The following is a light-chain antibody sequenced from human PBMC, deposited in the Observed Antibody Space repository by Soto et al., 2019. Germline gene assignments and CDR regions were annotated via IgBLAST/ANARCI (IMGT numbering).Light chain of an antibody. Sequence: NFMLTQPHSVSESPGKTVTISCTGSIGSVASNYVHWYQRRPGSAPTIVIYGDNQRPSGVPDRFSGSIDSSSNSASLTISRLKTEDEADYFCQSYDRSSLYVFGTGTKLTVL. CDR1: IGSVASNY. CDR2: GDN. CDR3: QSYDRSSLYV. V-gene: IGLV6-57*02. J-gene: IGLJ1*01.